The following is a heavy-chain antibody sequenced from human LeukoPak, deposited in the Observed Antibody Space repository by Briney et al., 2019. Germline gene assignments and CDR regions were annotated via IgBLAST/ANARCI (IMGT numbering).Heavy chain of an antibody. CDR2: IYYSGST. D-gene: IGHD2-15*01. CDR3: ARRYCSGGSCYPPAENPAFDY. V-gene: IGHV4-39*01. J-gene: IGHJ4*02. CDR1: GGSISSSGYY. Sequence: SETLSLTCTVSGGSISSSGYYWGWIRQPPGKGLEWIGNIYYSGSTNCNPSLKSRVTMSVDTSKNQFSLKLSSVTAADTAVYYCARRYCSGGSCYPPAENPAFDYWGQGTLVTVSS.